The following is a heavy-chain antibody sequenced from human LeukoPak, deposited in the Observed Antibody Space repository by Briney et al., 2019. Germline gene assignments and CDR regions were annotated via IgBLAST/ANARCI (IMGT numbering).Heavy chain of an antibody. D-gene: IGHD6-19*01. CDR3: ASSWTIAVAGRKYYFQY. CDR2: ISQGT. CDR1: GFTFSDYA. Sequence: QPGGSLRLSCAASGFTFSDYAMNWVRQAPGKGLERVSTISQGTYYVDSVKGRFTISRDNSKNTLYLQMHSLRAEDTAVYYCASSWTIAVAGRKYYFQYWGQGTLVTVSS. V-gene: IGHV3-23*01. J-gene: IGHJ4*02.